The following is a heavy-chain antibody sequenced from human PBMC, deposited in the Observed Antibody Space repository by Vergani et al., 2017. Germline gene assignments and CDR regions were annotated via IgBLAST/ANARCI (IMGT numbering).Heavy chain of an antibody. CDR3: AKDQVYDSSGYYYGPFDY. CDR1: GFTFSSYA. CDR2: ISGSGGST. Sequence: EVQLLESGGGLVQPGGSLRLSCAASGFTFSSYAMSWVRQAPGKGLEWVSAISGSGGSTYYADSVKGRCTISRDNSKNTLYLQMNSLRAEDTAVYYCAKDQVYDSSGYYYGPFDYWGQGTLVTVSS. V-gene: IGHV3-23*01. J-gene: IGHJ4*02. D-gene: IGHD3-22*01.